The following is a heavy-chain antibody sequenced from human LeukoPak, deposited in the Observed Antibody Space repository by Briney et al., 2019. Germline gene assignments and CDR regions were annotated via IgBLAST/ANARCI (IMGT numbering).Heavy chain of an antibody. Sequence: SETLSLTCTVSGGSISSSSYYWGWIRQPPGKGLEWIGSIYYSGSTYYNPSLKSRVTISVDTSKNQFSLKLSSVTAADTAVYYCARGRGYSSGWYYFDYWGQGTLVTVSS. V-gene: IGHV4-39*07. J-gene: IGHJ4*02. CDR1: GGSISSSSYY. CDR3: ARGRGYSSGWYYFDY. D-gene: IGHD6-19*01. CDR2: IYYSGST.